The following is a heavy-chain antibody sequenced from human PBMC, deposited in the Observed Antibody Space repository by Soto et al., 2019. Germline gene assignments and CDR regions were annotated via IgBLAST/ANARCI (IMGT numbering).Heavy chain of an antibody. CDR3: TRASGTVPTAVLFDY. Sequence: SETLSLTCTVSGGSMSNYYWSWIRQPPGKGLEWIAYISYTGSTNYNPSLRSRVTTSVDTSKNQFSLKLSSVTAADTAVYYCTRASGTVPTAVLFDYWCQGTLVTVSS. V-gene: IGHV4-59*01. CDR1: GGSMSNYY. CDR2: ISYTGST. J-gene: IGHJ4*02. D-gene: IGHD2-2*01.